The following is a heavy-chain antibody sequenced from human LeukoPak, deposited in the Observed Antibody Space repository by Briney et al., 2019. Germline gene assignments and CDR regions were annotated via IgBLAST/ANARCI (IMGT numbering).Heavy chain of an antibody. CDR2: ISAYNGNT. D-gene: IGHD3-10*01. CDR3: ATDQTGSGSGVFDY. Sequence: ASVKVSCKASGYTFTSYGISWVRQAPGQGLEWMGWISAYNGNTNYAQKLQGRVTMTTDTSTSTAYMELRSLRSDDTAVYYCATDQTGSGSGVFDYWGQGTLVTVSS. CDR1: GYTFTSYG. V-gene: IGHV1-18*01. J-gene: IGHJ4*02.